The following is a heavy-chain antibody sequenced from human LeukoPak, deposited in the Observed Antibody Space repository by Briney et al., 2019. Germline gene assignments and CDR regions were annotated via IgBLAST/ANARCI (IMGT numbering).Heavy chain of an antibody. D-gene: IGHD5-18*01. J-gene: IGHJ6*03. CDR2: ISFSGNSI. CDR3: VRHGYDYYYYYMDV. V-gene: IGHV3-21*05. Sequence: GGSLRLSCAASGFTFSSYSMNWVRQAPGKGLEWVAFISFSGNSIYYADSVKGRFTISRDNARNSLYLQMSSLRAEDTAVYYCVRHGYDYYYYYMDVWGKGTTVTVSS. CDR1: GFTFSSYS.